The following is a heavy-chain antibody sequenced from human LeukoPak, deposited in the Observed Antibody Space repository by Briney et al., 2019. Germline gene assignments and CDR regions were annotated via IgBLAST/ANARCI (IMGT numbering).Heavy chain of an antibody. V-gene: IGHV4-39*01. CDR2: IYYSGST. D-gene: IGHD3-22*01. J-gene: IGHJ2*01. CDR1: GGSISSSSYY. CDR3: ARCDSSGYYSSYWYFDL. Sequence: PSETLSLTCPVSGGSISSSSYYWGWIRQPPGKGLAWIGSIYYSGSTYYNPSLKSRVTISVDTSKNQFSLKLSSVTAADTAVYYCARCDSSGYYSSYWYFDLWGRGTLVTVSS.